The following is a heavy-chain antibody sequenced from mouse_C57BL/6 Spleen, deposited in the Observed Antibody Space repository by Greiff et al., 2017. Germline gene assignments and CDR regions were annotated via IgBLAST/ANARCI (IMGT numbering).Heavy chain of an antibody. V-gene: IGHV1-61*01. D-gene: IGHD2-4*01. J-gene: IGHJ3*01. CDR2: IYPSDSET. CDR3: ARFIYYDYGGFAY. Sequence: QVQLQQPGAELVRPGSSVKLSCKASGYTFTSYWMDWVKQRPGQGLEWIGNIYPSDSETHYNQKFKDKATLNVDKSSSTAYMQLSSLTSEDSAVYYCARFIYYDYGGFAYWGQGTLVTVSA. CDR1: GYTFTSYW.